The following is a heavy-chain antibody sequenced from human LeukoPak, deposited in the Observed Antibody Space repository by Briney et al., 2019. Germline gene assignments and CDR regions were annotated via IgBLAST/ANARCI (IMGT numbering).Heavy chain of an antibody. V-gene: IGHV3-21*01. D-gene: IGHD3-22*01. CDR2: ISSSSSYI. CDR3: ARSPHYYDSINFDY. Sequence: GGSLRLSCAASGFTFSSYVMSWVRQAPGKGLEWVSSISSSSSYIYYADSVKGRFTISRDNAKNSLYLQMNSLRAEDTAVYYCARSPHYYDSINFDYWGQGTLVTVSS. J-gene: IGHJ4*02. CDR1: GFTFSSYV.